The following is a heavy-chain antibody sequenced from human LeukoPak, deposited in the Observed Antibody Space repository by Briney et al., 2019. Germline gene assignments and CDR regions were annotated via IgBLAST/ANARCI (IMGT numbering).Heavy chain of an antibody. CDR1: VFTFSSYG. V-gene: IGHV3-30*18. D-gene: IGHD1-26*01. Sequence: PGRSLRLSRAASVFTFSSYGMHWVRQAPGKGLEWVAVISYEGSNKYYADSVKGRFTISRDNSKNTLYLQMNSLRAEDTAVYYCAKGRRFGHSGSSFDYWGQGTLVTVSS. CDR3: AKGRRFGHSGSSFDY. J-gene: IGHJ4*02. CDR2: ISYEGSNK.